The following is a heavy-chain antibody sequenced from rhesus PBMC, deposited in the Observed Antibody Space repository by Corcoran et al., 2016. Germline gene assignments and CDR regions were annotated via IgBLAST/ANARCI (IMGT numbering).Heavy chain of an antibody. CDR3: ANLLRREA. J-gene: IGHJ4*01. V-gene: IGHV4-169*01. CDR1: GGSISSSY. D-gene: IGHD4-29*01. Sequence: QLQLQESGPGLVKPSETLSVTCAVSGGSISSSYWSWIRQAPGNGLEWIGYIDGSGRRPNYNPSLTSRVTLSVDTSKNQLSLKLSSVTAADTAVYYCANLLRREAWGQGVLVTVSS. CDR2: IDGSGRRP.